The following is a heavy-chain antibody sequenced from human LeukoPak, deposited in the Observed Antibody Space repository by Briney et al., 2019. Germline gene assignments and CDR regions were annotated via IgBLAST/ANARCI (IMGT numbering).Heavy chain of an antibody. CDR2: ISSSGYHT. Sequence: KTGGSLRLSCAASGFIFSDYSINWIHQAPGKGLEWVSYISSSGYHTNYADSVKGRFTISRDNAKNSLYLQMNSLRAEDTAVYYCARDDYGGKLDIWGQGTVVTVSS. CDR3: ARDDYGGKLDI. CDR1: GFIFSDYS. D-gene: IGHD4-23*01. J-gene: IGHJ3*02. V-gene: IGHV3-11*06.